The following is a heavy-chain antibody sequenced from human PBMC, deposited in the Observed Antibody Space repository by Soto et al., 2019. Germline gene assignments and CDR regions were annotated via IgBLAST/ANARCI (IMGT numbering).Heavy chain of an antibody. V-gene: IGHV1-18*01. J-gene: IGHJ4*02. CDR2: ISSYNGNT. CDR1: GYTFTSYG. D-gene: IGHD6-13*01. Sequence: QVQLVQSGAEVKKPGASVKVSCKPSGYTFTSYGITWVRQAPGQGLEWMGWISSYNGNTNYAEKLQGRVTMTTDTSTSISYMELRSLRSDDTAVYYCAGDAPTIAAQDDYWGQGTLVTVSS. CDR3: AGDAPTIAAQDDY.